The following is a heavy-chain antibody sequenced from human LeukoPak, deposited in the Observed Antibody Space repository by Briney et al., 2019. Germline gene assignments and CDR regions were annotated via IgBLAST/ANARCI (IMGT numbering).Heavy chain of an antibody. CDR3: AELGITMIGGV. D-gene: IGHD3-10*02. CDR1: GFTFSIYG. Sequence: GGTLRLSCAASGFTFSIYGMGWVRQAPGKGLEWVSYISSSGSTIYYADSVKGRFTISRDNAKNSLYLQMNSLRAEDTAVYYCAELGITMIGGVWGKGTTVTISS. J-gene: IGHJ6*04. CDR2: ISSSGSTI. V-gene: IGHV3-48*03.